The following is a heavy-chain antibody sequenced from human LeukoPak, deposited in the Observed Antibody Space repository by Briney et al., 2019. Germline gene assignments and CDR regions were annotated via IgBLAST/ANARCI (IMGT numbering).Heavy chain of an antibody. D-gene: IGHD6-13*01. CDR3: ARNQNRYSNTWENYFDP. CDR2: IHYSGTT. Sequence: PSETLSLTCTVSRGSMTNYYWSWIRQPPGKGLEWIGYIHYSGTTNYNPSLKSRVTISVDTSRDQFSLKLSSVTAADTAVYYCARNQNRYSNTWENYFDPWGQGTLVTVSS. J-gene: IGHJ5*02. V-gene: IGHV4-59*13. CDR1: RGSMTNYY.